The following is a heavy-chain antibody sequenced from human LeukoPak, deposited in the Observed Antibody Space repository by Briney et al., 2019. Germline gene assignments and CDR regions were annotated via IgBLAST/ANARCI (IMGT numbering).Heavy chain of an antibody. CDR3: AREPLGCGGDCHFDY. V-gene: IGHV1-69*05. CDR2: IIPIYDAS. CDR1: GGSFSSYA. D-gene: IGHD2-21*02. Sequence: SVKVSCXTSGGSFSSYAFSWMRQAHGQGLEWMGRIIPIYDASDYAQMFQGRVSITTDESTNTVHMEVSSLTFEDTAVYYCAREPLGCGGDCHFDYWGQGTLVTVSS. J-gene: IGHJ4*02.